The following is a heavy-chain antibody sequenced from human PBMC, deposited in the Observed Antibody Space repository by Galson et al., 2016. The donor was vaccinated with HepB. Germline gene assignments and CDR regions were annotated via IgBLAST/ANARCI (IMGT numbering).Heavy chain of an antibody. D-gene: IGHD1-1*01. CDR2: TYYRSKWYN. CDR1: GDSVSSRTAS. J-gene: IGHJ4*02. CDR3: ARAWTSRPSTRQTDHFDY. V-gene: IGHV6-1*01. Sequence: CAISGDSVSSRTASWNWISQSPPRGLEWLGRTYYRSKWYNEYATSVGGRININPDTTENHFSLHLNSVTPEDTAIYYCARAWTSRPSTRQTDHFDYWGQGTLVTVSS.